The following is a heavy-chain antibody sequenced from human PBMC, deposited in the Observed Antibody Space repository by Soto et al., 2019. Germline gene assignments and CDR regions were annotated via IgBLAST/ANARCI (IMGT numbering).Heavy chain of an antibody. V-gene: IGHV1-18*01. CDR2: ISAYNGNT. D-gene: IGHD1-26*01. Sequence: QVQLMQSGGEVKSPGASVKVSCKASGYTFSSYGITWVRQAPGQGLEWMGWISAYNGNTNYAQNLQDRVTMTTDTSTSTAYMEVRRLRSDDTAVYYCARKLSGAVQGWAYGMDVWGRGTTVTVSS. J-gene: IGHJ6*02. CDR3: ARKLSGAVQGWAYGMDV. CDR1: GYTFSSYG.